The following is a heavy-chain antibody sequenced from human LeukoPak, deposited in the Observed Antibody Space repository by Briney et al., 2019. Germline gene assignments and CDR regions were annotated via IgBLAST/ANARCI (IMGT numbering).Heavy chain of an antibody. CDR2: ISSSGSTI. J-gene: IGHJ3*02. V-gene: IGHV3-11*04. Sequence: GGSLRLSCAASGFTLSDYYMSWIRQAPGKGLEWVSYISSSGSTIYYADSVKGRFTISRDNAKNSLYLQMNSLRAEDTAVYYCARDSVVEMATITFAFDIWGQGTMVTVSS. CDR3: ARDSVVEMATITFAFDI. D-gene: IGHD5-24*01. CDR1: GFTLSDYY.